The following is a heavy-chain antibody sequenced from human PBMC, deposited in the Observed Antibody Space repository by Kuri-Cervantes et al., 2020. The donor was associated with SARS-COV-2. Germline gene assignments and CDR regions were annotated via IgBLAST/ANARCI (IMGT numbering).Heavy chain of an antibody. Sequence: GGSLRLSCAASGFPFRNFGIHWVRQAPGKGLEWVAIISYDTTNKYYADSVKGRFTVSRDGSKSTVYLQMNNLRPEDTALYYCASEYRIAAAGMGFDYWGQGTLVTVSS. CDR2: ISYDTTNK. CDR3: ASEYRIAAAGMGFDY. CDR1: GFPFRNFG. J-gene: IGHJ4*02. V-gene: IGHV3-30*03. D-gene: IGHD6-13*01.